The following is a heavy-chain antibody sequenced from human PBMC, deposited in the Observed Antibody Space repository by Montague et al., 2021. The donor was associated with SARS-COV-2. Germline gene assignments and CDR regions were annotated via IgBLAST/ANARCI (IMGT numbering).Heavy chain of an antibody. CDR2: IHYRGTT. J-gene: IGHJ6*02. Sequence: SETLSLTCTVSNGSISGHYWTWIRQSPGRGLEWLAYIHYRGTTDYNPSLKSRLTLSVDTSKNQFSLTLTSLTAADTAVYYCARPLLRGLYYGWDVWGQGTTVTVSS. D-gene: IGHD2-15*01. CDR3: ARPLLRGLYYGWDV. V-gene: IGHV4-59*08. CDR1: NGSISGHY.